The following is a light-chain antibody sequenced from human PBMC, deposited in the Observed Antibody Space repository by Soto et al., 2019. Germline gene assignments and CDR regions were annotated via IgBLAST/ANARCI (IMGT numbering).Light chain of an antibody. CDR1: QSVSSSY. Sequence: EIVLTQSPGTLSLSPGERATLSCRASQSVSSSYLAWYQQKPGQAPRPLIYGASSRAIGIPDRFSGSGSGTDFTLTISRLEPEDFAVYYCQQYGSSPWTFAQGTRMAIK. CDR2: GAS. V-gene: IGKV3-20*01. J-gene: IGKJ1*01. CDR3: QQYGSSPWT.